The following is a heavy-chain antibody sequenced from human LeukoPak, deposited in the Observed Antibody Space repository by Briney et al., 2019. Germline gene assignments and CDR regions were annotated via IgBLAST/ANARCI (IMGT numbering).Heavy chain of an antibody. Sequence: SETLSLTCTVSGGSISSSNYHWGWIRQPPGKGLEWIGGLYYSGSTYYNPSLKSRVTISVDTSKNQFSLKLSSVTAADTAVYYCARLSRVVVTAIDYWGQGTLVTVSS. J-gene: IGHJ4*02. CDR3: ARLSRVVVTAIDY. V-gene: IGHV4-39*01. CDR1: GGSISSSNYH. D-gene: IGHD2-21*02. CDR2: LYYSGST.